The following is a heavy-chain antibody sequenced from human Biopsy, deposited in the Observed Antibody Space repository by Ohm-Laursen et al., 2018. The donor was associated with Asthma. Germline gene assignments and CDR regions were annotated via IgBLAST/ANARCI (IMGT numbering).Heavy chain of an antibody. Sequence: SDTLPLTCAVSGDSIDSGDYSWTWIRQSPGVGLEWIGYIYRNGDTYYNPTLKNRVTISIDRSKNQFSLRLRSVTAADTAVYYCARGWNCGGDCYSLDSWGQGTLVTVSS. J-gene: IGHJ4*02. V-gene: IGHV4-30-2*06. D-gene: IGHD2-21*02. CDR3: ARGWNCGGDCYSLDS. CDR2: IYRNGDT. CDR1: GDSIDSGDYS.